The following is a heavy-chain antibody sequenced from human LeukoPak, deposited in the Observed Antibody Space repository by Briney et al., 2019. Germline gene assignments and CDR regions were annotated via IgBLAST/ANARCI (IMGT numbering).Heavy chain of an antibody. J-gene: IGHJ4*02. D-gene: IGHD4-17*01. CDR3: ASGRGFTVAKTIYDY. V-gene: IGHV3-48*03. CDR1: GFTFNNCE. CDR2: ISGSGSSI. Sequence: GGSLRLSCTVSGFTFNNCEMNWVRQAPGKGLEWVSYISGSGSSISYADSARGRFTISRDNAKNSLYLQMNSLRVEGTAVYYCASGRGFTVAKTIYDYWGQGTLVTVSS.